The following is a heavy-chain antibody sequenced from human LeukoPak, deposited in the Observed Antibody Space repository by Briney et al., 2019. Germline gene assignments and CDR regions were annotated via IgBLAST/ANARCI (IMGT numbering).Heavy chain of an antibody. CDR1: GGTFSSYA. CDR2: IVPIFGTA. D-gene: IGHD5-18*01. V-gene: IGHV1-69*05. Sequence: SVKVSCKASGGTFSSYAISWVRQAPGQGLEWMGGIVPIFGTANYAQKFQGRVTITTDESTSTAYMELSSLRSEDTAVYYCARDLSGYSYEGPWDAFDIWGQGTMVTVSS. J-gene: IGHJ3*02. CDR3: ARDLSGYSYEGPWDAFDI.